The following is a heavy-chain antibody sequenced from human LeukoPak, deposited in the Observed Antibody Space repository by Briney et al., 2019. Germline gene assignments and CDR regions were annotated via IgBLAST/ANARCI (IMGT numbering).Heavy chain of an antibody. CDR3: ALYSSGWYDPTGFDY. CDR2: IYYSGST. D-gene: IGHD6-19*01. V-gene: IGHV4-39*07. CDR1: GGSISSSSYY. Sequence: SETLSLTCTVSGGSISSSSYYWGWIRQPPGKGLEWIGSIYYSGSTYYNPSLKSRVTISVDTSKNQFSLKLSSVTAADTAVYYCALYSSGWYDPTGFDYWGQGTLVTVSS. J-gene: IGHJ4*02.